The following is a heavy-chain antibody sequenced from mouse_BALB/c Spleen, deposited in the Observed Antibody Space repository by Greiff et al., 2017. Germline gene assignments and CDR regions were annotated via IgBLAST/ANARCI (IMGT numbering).Heavy chain of an antibody. J-gene: IGHJ3*01. CDR3: AREIYYGNYGFAY. V-gene: IGHV1-63*02. Sequence: VKLMESGAELVRPGTSVKISCKASGYTFTNYWLGWVKQRPGHGLEWIGDIYPGGGYTNYNEKFKGKATLTADTSSSTAYMQLSSLTSEDSAVYFCAREIYYGNYGFAYWGQGTLVTVSA. CDR1: GYTFTNYW. D-gene: IGHD2-1*01. CDR2: IYPGGGYT.